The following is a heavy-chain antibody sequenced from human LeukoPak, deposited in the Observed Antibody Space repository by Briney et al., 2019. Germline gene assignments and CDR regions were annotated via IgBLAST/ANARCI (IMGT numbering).Heavy chain of an antibody. J-gene: IGHJ6*02. V-gene: IGHV3-23*01. CDR1: GFTFSAYA. CDR2: IGSDNKP. CDR3: ARDLHYYVAIDV. D-gene: IGHD3-10*02. Sequence: PGGSRTLACEASGFTFSAYAMTWVRQAPGKGLEWVSSIGSDNKPHYSESVKGRFAISRDNSKSMLFLQLNSLRAEDTALYYCARDLHYYVAIDVWGQGSTVTVSS.